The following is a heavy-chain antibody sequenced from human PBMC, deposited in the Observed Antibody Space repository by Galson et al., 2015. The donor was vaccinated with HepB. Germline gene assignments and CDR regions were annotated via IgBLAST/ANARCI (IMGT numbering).Heavy chain of an antibody. CDR1: GYTFTSYV. CDR3: ARGSSGADY. D-gene: IGHD6-25*01. Sequence: SVKVSCKASGYTFTSYVITWVRQATGQGLEWMGRISTSNGDTEYAQKLQGRVTMTTDTSTSTAYLELRSLQSDDTAVYYCARGSSGADYWGQGSLVTVSS. J-gene: IGHJ4*02. CDR2: ISTSNGDT. V-gene: IGHV1-18*01.